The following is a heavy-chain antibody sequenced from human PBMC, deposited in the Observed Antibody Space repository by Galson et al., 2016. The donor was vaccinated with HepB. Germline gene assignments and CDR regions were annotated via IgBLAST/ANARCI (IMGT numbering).Heavy chain of an antibody. CDR3: ARSSSCSTINCFLPFDH. Sequence: SLRLSCAASGFTFSSHAMHWARQAPGKGLERVAIVSDDGTHTDYADSVKGRFTISRDNSKNTLYLQMNSLRAEDTSMYYCARSSSCSTINCFLPFDHWGLGTLVTVSS. V-gene: IGHV3-30-3*01. CDR1: GFTFSSHA. CDR2: VSDDGTHT. J-gene: IGHJ4*02. D-gene: IGHD2-2*01.